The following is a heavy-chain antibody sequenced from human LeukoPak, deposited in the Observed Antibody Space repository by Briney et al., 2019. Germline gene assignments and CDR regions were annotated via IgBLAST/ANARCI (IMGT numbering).Heavy chain of an antibody. V-gene: IGHV4-4*09. Sequence: SETLSLTCTVSGGSIRTTSYYWGWIRQSPGREPEWIGYIYTSGSTNYNPSLKSRVTISVDTSKNQFSLKLSSVTAADTAVYYCARQSGYSYGYDYWGQGTLVTVSS. CDR1: GGSIRTTSYY. J-gene: IGHJ4*02. D-gene: IGHD5-18*01. CDR2: IYTSGST. CDR3: ARQSGYSYGYDY.